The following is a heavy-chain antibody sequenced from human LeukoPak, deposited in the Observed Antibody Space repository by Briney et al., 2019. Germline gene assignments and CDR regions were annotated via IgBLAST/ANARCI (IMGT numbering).Heavy chain of an antibody. CDR3: ARGVVVVGYFDY. CDR1: GGTFSSCA. D-gene: IGHD3-22*01. Sequence: SVKVSCKASGGTFSSCAISWVRQAPGQGLEWMGGIIPIFGTANYAQKFQGRVTITADKSTSTAYMELSSLRSEDTAVYYCARGVVVVGYFDYWGQGTLVTVSS. J-gene: IGHJ4*02. V-gene: IGHV1-69*06. CDR2: IIPIFGTA.